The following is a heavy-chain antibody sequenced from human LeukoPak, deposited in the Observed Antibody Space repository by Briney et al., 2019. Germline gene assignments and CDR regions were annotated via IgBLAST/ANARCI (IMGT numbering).Heavy chain of an antibody. CDR2: ISGSGGST. Sequence: GGSLRLSCAASGFTFSSYAMSWVRQAPGKGLEWVSAISGSGGSTYYADSVKGRFTISRDNSKNTLYLQMNSLRAEDTAVYYCAKSDMVLGVIIKAPDYWGQGTLVTVSS. CDR1: GFTFSSYA. D-gene: IGHD3-10*01. J-gene: IGHJ4*02. V-gene: IGHV3-23*01. CDR3: AKSDMVLGVIIKAPDY.